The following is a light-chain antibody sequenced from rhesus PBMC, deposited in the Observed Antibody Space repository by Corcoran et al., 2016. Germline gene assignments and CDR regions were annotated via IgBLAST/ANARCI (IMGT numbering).Light chain of an antibody. Sequence: DIVMTQTPLSLPVTPVEPASISCRSSQSLLDSEDGNTSLDWYLQNPGQSQQPLIYEVSNRASGVPYRFSGSGSDTDFTLKISRVEAEDVGVYYCMKYTHIPFTFGPGTKLDIK. CDR3: MKYTHIPFT. V-gene: IGKV2-86*01. CDR1: QSLLDSEDGNTS. CDR2: EVS. J-gene: IGKJ3*01.